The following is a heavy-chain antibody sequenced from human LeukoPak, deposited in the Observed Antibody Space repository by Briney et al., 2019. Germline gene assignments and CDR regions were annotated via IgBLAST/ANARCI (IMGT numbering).Heavy chain of an antibody. CDR1: GFTFSSYG. V-gene: IGHV3-30*18. D-gene: IGHD3-10*01. CDR3: AKDLSGRKGPFDY. Sequence: GGSLRLSCAASGFTFSSYGMHWVRQAPGKGLEWVAVISSDGSNAYYADSVKGRFTMSRDNSKNMLFVQMNSLRAEDTAVYYCAKDLSGRKGPFDYWGQGTLVTVSS. J-gene: IGHJ4*02. CDR2: ISSDGSNA.